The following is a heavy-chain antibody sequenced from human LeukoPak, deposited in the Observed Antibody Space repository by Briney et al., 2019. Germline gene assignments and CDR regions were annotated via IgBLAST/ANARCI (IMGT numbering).Heavy chain of an antibody. J-gene: IGHJ3*02. CDR1: GFTFSSYS. CDR3: ARDARYYYDSSGYYPDAFDI. D-gene: IGHD3-22*01. V-gene: IGHV3-21*01. Sequence: GGSLRLSCAASGFTFSSYSMNWVRQAPGKGLEWVSSISSSSSYIHYADSVKGRFTISRDNAKNSLYLQMNSLRAEDTAVYYCARDARYYYDSSGYYPDAFDIWGQGTMVTVSS. CDR2: ISSSSSYI.